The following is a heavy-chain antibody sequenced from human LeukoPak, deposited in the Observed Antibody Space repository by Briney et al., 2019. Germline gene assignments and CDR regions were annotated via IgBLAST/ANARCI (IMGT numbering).Heavy chain of an antibody. CDR1: GYNFNNYG. Sequence: ASVKVSCKTSGYNFNNYGISWVRQAPGRGLEWMGWISAYSGDTNYAQKLQGRVTMTTDTSTSTAYMELRSLRSDDTAVYYCARLEMYNYDSSGYYLGGYFDYWGQGTLVTVSS. J-gene: IGHJ4*02. V-gene: IGHV1-18*01. CDR2: ISAYSGDT. CDR3: ARLEMYNYDSSGYYLGGYFDY. D-gene: IGHD3-22*01.